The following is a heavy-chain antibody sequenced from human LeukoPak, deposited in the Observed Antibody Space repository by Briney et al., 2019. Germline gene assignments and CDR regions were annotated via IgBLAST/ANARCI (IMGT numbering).Heavy chain of an antibody. J-gene: IGHJ4*02. CDR1: GYGFTSSR. D-gene: IGHD2-2*01. Sequence: GESLHISSQGSGYGFTSSRIVWVRSMRRKGREWIGSIYPGDSDTRYSPSFQGQVTISAHKSIRTTHLHLNSTHAPPRPLYYCTRGRRDCGSTSCYFEYWGEGTLVTVSS. CDR2: IYPGDSDT. V-gene: IGHV5-51*01. CDR3: TRGRRDCGSTSCYFEY.